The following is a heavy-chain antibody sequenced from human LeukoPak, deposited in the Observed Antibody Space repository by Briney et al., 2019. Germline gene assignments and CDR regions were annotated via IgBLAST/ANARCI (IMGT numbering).Heavy chain of an antibody. D-gene: IGHD1-26*01. CDR1: GFTVSSNY. Sequence: GGSLRLSCAASGFTVSSNYMSWVRQAPGKGLEWVSVIYSGGSTYYADSVKGRFTISRVTSKNTLYLQMSSLRAEDTAVYYCARDPVGAIGYGMDVWGQGTTVTVSS. CDR2: IYSGGST. CDR3: ARDPVGAIGYGMDV. V-gene: IGHV3-66*01. J-gene: IGHJ6*02.